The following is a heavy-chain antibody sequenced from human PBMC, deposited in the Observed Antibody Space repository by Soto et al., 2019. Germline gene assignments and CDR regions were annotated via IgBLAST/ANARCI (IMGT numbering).Heavy chain of an antibody. CDR3: ARHALQNEFVL. J-gene: IGHJ4*02. CDR2: GYESGNT. CDR1: GVSISSSSHY. V-gene: IGHV4-39*01. D-gene: IGHD3-10*01. Sequence: ASETLSLTCSVSGVSISSSSHYWAWIPPDPGQGLEWIGRGYESGNTYYNLSIMNRVAVSVDTSTIQIPLIVKSVPASDTGVDFWARHALQNEFVLWGEGTPVTVSS.